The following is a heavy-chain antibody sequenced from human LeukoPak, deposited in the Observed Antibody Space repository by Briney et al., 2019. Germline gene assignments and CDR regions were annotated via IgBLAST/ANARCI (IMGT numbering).Heavy chain of an antibody. CDR3: ARLYGDDDY. D-gene: IGHD4-17*01. CDR2: IIPIFGTA. CDR1: GGTFTSYA. J-gene: IGHJ4*02. Sequence: SVKVSCKASGGTFTSYAISWVRQPPGQGLEWMGGIIPIFGTANYEQKLQGRVTITADKSTSTAYMELSSARSEDTAVYYCARLYGDDDYWGQGTLVTVSS. V-gene: IGHV1-69*06.